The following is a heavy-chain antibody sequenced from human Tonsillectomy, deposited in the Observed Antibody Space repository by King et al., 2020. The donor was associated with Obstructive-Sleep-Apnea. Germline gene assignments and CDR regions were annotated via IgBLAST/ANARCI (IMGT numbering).Heavy chain of an antibody. Sequence: QLQESGPGLVKPSETLSLTCTVSGGSISSSSYYWGWIRQPPGKGLEWIGSIYYSGTTNYNPSLRSRVTISVDTSKNQFSLKLSSVTAADTAIYYCARDHGWDSETGNRNSWPYYFDYWGQGILVTVSS. V-gene: IGHV4-39*07. CDR2: IYYSGTT. D-gene: IGHD6-13*01. CDR3: ARDHGWDSETGNRNSWPYYFDY. CDR1: GGSISSSSYY. J-gene: IGHJ4*01.